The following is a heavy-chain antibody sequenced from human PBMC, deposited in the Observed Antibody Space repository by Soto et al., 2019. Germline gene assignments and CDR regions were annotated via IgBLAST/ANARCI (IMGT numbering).Heavy chain of an antibody. CDR1: GFTFSSYA. CDR3: AASTYYYDSSGPLGAFDI. Sequence: GSLRLSCAASGFTFSSYAMHWVRQAPGKGLEWVAVISYDGSNKYYADSVKGRFTISRDNSKNTLYLQMNSLRAEDTAVYYCAASTYYYDSSGPLGAFDIWGQGTMVTVS. J-gene: IGHJ3*02. CDR2: ISYDGSNK. V-gene: IGHV3-30-3*01. D-gene: IGHD3-22*01.